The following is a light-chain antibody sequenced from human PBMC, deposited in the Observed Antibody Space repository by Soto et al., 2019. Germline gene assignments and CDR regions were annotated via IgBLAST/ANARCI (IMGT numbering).Light chain of an antibody. CDR2: EVT. V-gene: IGLV2-14*01. J-gene: IGLJ1*01. CDR3: SSHTSGSTRV. CDR1: SSDVGGYDY. Sequence: SALTQPASVSGSPGQSIAISCTGTSSDVGGYDYVSWYQQQPDKAPKLMIYEVTKRPSGVSNRFSGSKSGNTASLTISGLQSEDEADYYCSSHTSGSTRVFGTGT.